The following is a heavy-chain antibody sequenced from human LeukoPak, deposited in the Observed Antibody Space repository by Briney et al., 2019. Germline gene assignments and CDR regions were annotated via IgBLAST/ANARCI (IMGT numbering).Heavy chain of an antibody. CDR2: INHSGST. J-gene: IGHJ3*02. CDR3: ARTGPDGAFDI. D-gene: IGHD3-10*01. Sequence: SETLSLTCAVYGGSFSGYYWSWIHQPPGKGLEWIGEINHSGSTNYNPSLKSRVTISVDTSKNQFSLKLSSVTAADTAVYYCARTGPDGAFDIWGQGTMVTVSS. V-gene: IGHV4-34*01. CDR1: GGSFSGYY.